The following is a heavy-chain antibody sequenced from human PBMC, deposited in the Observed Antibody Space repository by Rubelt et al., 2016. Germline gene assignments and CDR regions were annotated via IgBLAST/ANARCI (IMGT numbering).Heavy chain of an antibody. CDR3: ATRSLWFVEIDRYFDY. V-gene: IGHV1-24*01. CDR2: FDPDDGET. J-gene: IGHJ4*02. Sequence: QVQLVQSGAEVKKPGASVKVSCTVSGYTLTESSMHWVRQAPGKGLEWMGGFDPDDGETIYAQKFQGRVTMTEDTSTDTAYMELSSLRSEDTAVYYCATRSLWFVEIDRYFDYWGQGTLVTVSS. CDR1: GYTLTESS. D-gene: IGHD3-10*01.